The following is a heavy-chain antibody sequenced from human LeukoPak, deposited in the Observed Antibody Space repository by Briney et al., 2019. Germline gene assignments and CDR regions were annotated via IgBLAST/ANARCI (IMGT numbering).Heavy chain of an antibody. Sequence: SETLSLTCTVSGGSISSYYWSWIRQPPGKGLEWIGYIYYSGSTNYNPSLKSRVTISVDTSKNQFSLKLSSATAADTAVYYCARVLAATYYYYMDVWGKGTTVTVSS. J-gene: IGHJ6*03. CDR3: ARVLAATYYYYMDV. V-gene: IGHV4-59*01. CDR1: GGSISSYY. CDR2: IYYSGST. D-gene: IGHD6-13*01.